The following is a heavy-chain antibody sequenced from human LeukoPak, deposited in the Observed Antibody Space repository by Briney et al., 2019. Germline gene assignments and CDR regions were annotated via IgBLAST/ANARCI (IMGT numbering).Heavy chain of an antibody. CDR1: GFSFSSYG. D-gene: IGHD1-14*01. J-gene: IGHJ4*02. V-gene: IGHV3-30*18. CDR2: ISYGGSDK. Sequence: GGSLRLSCAASGFSFSSYGMHWVRQAPGKGLEWVALISYGGSDKYYADSVKGRFTISRDNSKNTLSLQMSSLRQEDTAVYYCAKNWDRLDSWGQGTLVTASS. CDR3: AKNWDRLDS.